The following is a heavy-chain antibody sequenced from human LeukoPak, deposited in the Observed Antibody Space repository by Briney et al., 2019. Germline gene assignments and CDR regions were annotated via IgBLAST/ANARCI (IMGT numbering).Heavy chain of an antibody. J-gene: IGHJ6*03. CDR3: ARVRWLRLGVNEYYYYVDV. CDR1: GYTFNTYD. D-gene: IGHD5-12*01. Sequence: ASVKVSCKASGYTFNTYDINCVRQATGQGLEWMGWMNPTRGKTSYAQKFQGRVTITSNTPTTTAQMELSSLGSEDTAVYYCARVRWLRLGVNEYYYYVDVWGKGTTVTVSS. V-gene: IGHV1-8*03. CDR2: MNPTRGKT.